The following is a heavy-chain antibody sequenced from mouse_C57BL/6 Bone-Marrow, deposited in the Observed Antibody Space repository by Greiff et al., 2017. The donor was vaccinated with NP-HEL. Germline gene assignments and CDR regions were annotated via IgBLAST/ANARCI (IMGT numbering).Heavy chain of an antibody. Sequence: VQLQQSGTVLARPGASVKMSCKTSGYTFTSYWMHWVKQRPGQGLEWIGAIYPGNSDTSYNQKFKGKAKLTAVTSASTAYMELSSLTNEDSAVYYCTRRGYSNYVGLFDYWGQGTTLTVSS. CDR2: IYPGNSDT. D-gene: IGHD2-5*01. CDR3: TRRGYSNYVGLFDY. CDR1: GYTFTSYW. V-gene: IGHV1-5*01. J-gene: IGHJ2*01.